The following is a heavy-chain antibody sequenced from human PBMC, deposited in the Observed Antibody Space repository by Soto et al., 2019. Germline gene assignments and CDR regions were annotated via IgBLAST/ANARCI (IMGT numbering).Heavy chain of an antibody. Sequence: GGSLRLSCAAPGFTFSSYGMHWVRQAPCKGLEWVAVISYDGSNKYYADSVKGRFTISRDNSKNTLYLQMNSLRAEDTAVYYCAKDFDYYDSSGYPGSWGQGTLVTVSS. V-gene: IGHV3-30*18. CDR3: AKDFDYYDSSGYPGS. CDR2: ISYDGSNK. J-gene: IGHJ5*02. D-gene: IGHD3-22*01. CDR1: GFTFSSYG.